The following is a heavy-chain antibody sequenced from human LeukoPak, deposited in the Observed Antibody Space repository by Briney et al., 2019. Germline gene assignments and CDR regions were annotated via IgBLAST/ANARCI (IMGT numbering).Heavy chain of an antibody. J-gene: IGHJ4*01. V-gene: IGHV3-21*01. CDR1: GFTFRSSS. CDR2: IGSFTGDI. Sequence: GGSLRLSCAASGFTFRSSSMSWVRQAPGKGLEWVAFIGSFTGDIFYADSVKGRFTIFRDNAKDSVYLQMDSLRVDDTAIYFCARDPYTGSMFDYWGHGTLVTVSS. D-gene: IGHD1-26*01. CDR3: ARDPYTGSMFDY.